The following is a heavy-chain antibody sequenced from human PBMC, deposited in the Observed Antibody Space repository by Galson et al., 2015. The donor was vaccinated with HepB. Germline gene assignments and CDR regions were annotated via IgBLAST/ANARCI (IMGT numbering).Heavy chain of an antibody. D-gene: IGHD5-18*01. CDR1: GYTFTAYY. CDR3: GRGYSYALGFDC. CDR2: INPNNGDT. J-gene: IGHJ4*02. V-gene: IGHV1-2*02. Sequence: SVKVSCKASGYTFTAYYMHWVRQAPGQGLGWMGWINPNNGDTNSAQKFQGRVTMTRDTSISTAYMELSRLRSDDTAVYYCGRGYSYALGFDCWGQGTLVTVSS.